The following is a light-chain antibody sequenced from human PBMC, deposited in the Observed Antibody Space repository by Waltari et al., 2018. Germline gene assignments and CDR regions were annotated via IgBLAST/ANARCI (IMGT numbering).Light chain of an antibody. CDR3: QRYNNWPAIT. J-gene: IGKJ5*01. CDR2: EAS. V-gene: IGKV3-15*01. CDR1: QSVKTN. Sequence: EILLTQSPATLSVSPGDRVILSCRASQSVKTNLAWYQQKPGQAPRLLIYEASTRAPGIPARFSGSGSATEFTLTISGLQSEDFGIYYCQRYNNWPAITFGQGTRLEI.